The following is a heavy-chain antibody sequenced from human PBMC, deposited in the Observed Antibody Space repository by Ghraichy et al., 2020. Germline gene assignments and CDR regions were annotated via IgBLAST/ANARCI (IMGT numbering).Heavy chain of an antibody. D-gene: IGHD2-21*02. V-gene: IGHV3-30*04. CDR1: GFTFSSYA. Sequence: GGSLRLSCAASGFTFSSYAMHWVRQAPGKGLEWVAVISYDGIYTYFADSVKGRFTISRDNSKNTLYLQMNSLRPDDTAVYYCTRDGYCGGDCYFHWYFDLGGRGTRVTVSS. J-gene: IGHJ2*01. CDR2: ISYDGIYT. CDR3: TRDGYCGGDCYFHWYFDL.